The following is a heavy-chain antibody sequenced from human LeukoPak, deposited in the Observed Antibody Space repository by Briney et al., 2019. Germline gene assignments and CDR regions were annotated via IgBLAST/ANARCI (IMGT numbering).Heavy chain of an antibody. D-gene: IGHD3-22*01. CDR2: IYYSGST. CDR3: ARDYYYDSSGYYSGFDY. J-gene: IGHJ4*02. Sequence: PSETLSLTCTVSGGSISSYYWSWIRQPPGKGLEWIGYIYYSGSTNYNPSLKSRVTISLDTSKNQFSLKLSSVTAADTAVYYCARDYYYDSSGYYSGFDYWGQGTLVTVSS. CDR1: GGSISSYY. V-gene: IGHV4-59*12.